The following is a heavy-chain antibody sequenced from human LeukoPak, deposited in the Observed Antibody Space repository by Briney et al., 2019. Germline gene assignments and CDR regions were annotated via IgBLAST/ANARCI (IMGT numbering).Heavy chain of an antibody. V-gene: IGHV3-48*02. J-gene: IGHJ4*02. CDR2: ISSSSTI. CDR3: ARGAAIKSADY. CDR1: GFTFSSYS. D-gene: IGHD2-2*02. Sequence: GGSLRLSCAASGFTFSSYSMNWVRQAPGKGLEWVSYISSSSTIYYADSVKGRFTISRDNAKNSLYLQMNSLRDEDTAVYYCARGAAIKSADYWGQGTLVTVSS.